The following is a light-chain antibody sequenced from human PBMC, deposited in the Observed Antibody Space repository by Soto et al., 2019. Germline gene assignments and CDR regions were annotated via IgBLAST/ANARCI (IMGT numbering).Light chain of an antibody. CDR1: NSNVGSYY. V-gene: IGLV1-47*01. CDR2: RAN. J-gene: IGLJ2*01. Sequence: QAVVTQPPSASGTPGQRVTISCSGSNSNVGSYYVYWYQQLPGTAPKLLIYRANQRPSGVPDRFSGSKSGTSASLAISGLRSEDEADYYCASWDDSLSGVVFGGGTKLTVL. CDR3: ASWDDSLSGVV.